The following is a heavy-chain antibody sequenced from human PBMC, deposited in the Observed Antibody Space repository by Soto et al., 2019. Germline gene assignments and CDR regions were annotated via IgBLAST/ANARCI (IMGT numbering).Heavy chain of an antibody. Sequence: EVQLVESGGGLVQPGRSLRLSCAASGFTFDDYAMHWVRQAPGKGLEWVSALSAGGGTTYYADSVKGRFTISRDSSKNTLYLQMNSLRAEDTAVYYCAKASRDYDWIFDYWGQGILVTVSS. J-gene: IGHJ4*02. CDR1: GFTFDDYA. CDR2: LSAGGGTT. D-gene: IGHD5-12*01. CDR3: AKASRDYDWIFDY. V-gene: IGHV3-23*04.